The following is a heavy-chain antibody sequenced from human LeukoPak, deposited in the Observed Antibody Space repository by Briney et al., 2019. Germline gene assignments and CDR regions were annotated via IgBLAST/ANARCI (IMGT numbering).Heavy chain of an antibody. CDR3: VRYAAVGARDY. CDR2: IYPGDSDT. CDR1: GYFFTSHW. V-gene: IGHV5-51*01. J-gene: IGHJ4*02. D-gene: IGHD2-15*01. Sequence: GESLQISCKGSGYFFTSHWIGWVRQMPAKGLEWRGIIYPGDSDTRYSPSFQGQVTISADKSISTAMLQRRGLNASDYDWSYYVRYAAVGARDYWGQGTLVTVSS.